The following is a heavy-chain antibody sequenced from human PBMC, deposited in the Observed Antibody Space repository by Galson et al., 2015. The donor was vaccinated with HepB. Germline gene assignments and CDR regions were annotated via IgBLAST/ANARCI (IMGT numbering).Heavy chain of an antibody. CDR1: TSYD. CDR3: AYGVDV. CDR2: TYYRSNWRK. Sequence: TSYDINWVRQATGQGLEWLGRTYYRSNWRKDYALFVKSRISINADVSKNQISLQLNSMTPEDTAIYYCAYGVDVWGQGTTVTVS. V-gene: IGHV6-1*01. J-gene: IGHJ6*02.